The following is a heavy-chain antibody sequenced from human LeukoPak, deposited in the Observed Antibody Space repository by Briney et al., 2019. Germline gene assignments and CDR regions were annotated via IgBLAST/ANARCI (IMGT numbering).Heavy chain of an antibody. Sequence: GGSLRLSCAASGFTFTTYAMSWVRQAPGKGLEWVSSVSKSDGTTYYAVSVKGRFTISRDNSKNTLYLQMNSLRAEDTAVYYCATTLHSGYYDLYWGQGTLVTVSS. V-gene: IGHV3-23*01. CDR2: VSKSDGTT. J-gene: IGHJ1*01. CDR1: GFTFTTYA. D-gene: IGHD3-22*01. CDR3: ATTLHSGYYDLY.